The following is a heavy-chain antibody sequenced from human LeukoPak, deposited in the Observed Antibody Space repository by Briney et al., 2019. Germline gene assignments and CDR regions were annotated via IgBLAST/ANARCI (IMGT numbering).Heavy chain of an antibody. Sequence: GSLRLSCAASGFTFSSYWMSWVRQAPGKGLEWIGYIYTSGSTNYNPSLKSRVTISVDTSKNQFSMKLSSVTAADTAVYYCARHHGIAAAGLDYWGQGTLVTVSS. D-gene: IGHD6-13*01. CDR2: IYTSGST. CDR1: GFTFSSYW. V-gene: IGHV4-4*09. J-gene: IGHJ4*02. CDR3: ARHHGIAAAGLDY.